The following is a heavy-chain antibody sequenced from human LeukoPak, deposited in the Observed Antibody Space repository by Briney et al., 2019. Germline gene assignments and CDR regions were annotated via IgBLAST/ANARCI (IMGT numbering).Heavy chain of an antibody. CDR3: AYNDYGDYVATF. D-gene: IGHD4-17*01. V-gene: IGHV1-18*01. Sequence: ASVKVSCKASGGTFSSYAISWVRQAPGQGLEWMGWISAYNGNTNYAQKLQGRVTMTTDTSTSTAYMELRSLRSDDTAVYYCAYNDYGDYVATFWGQGTLVTVSS. CDR2: ISAYNGNT. CDR1: GGTFSSYA. J-gene: IGHJ4*02.